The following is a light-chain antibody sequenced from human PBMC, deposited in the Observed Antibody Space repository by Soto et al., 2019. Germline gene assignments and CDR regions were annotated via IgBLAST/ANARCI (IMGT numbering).Light chain of an antibody. V-gene: IGKV3-15*01. J-gene: IGKJ2*01. CDR3: QHYNNWPFT. CDR2: GAS. CDR1: QSVSSN. Sequence: EIVMTQSPATLSVSPGERATLSCRASQSVSSNLAWYQQKPGQAPRLLIYGASGRATGIPARFSGSGSGTEFTLTISRLQSEDFAVYYCQHYNNWPFTFGQGTKLEI.